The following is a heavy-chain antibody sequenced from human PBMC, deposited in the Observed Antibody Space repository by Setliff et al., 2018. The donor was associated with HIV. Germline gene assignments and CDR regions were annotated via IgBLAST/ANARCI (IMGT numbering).Heavy chain of an antibody. CDR1: GLTVSGNY. J-gene: IGHJ4*02. D-gene: IGHD6-19*01. CDR3: VRAPPSGWHPSFDS. CDR2: VFRDDNT. Sequence: PGGSLRLSCTASGLTVSGNYMGWVRQAPGEGLEWVSLVFRDDNTYNADSVKGRFTISRDSSKNTLYLQMNNLRAGDTAVYYCVRAPPSGWHPSFDSWGRGALVTVSS. V-gene: IGHV3-66*01.